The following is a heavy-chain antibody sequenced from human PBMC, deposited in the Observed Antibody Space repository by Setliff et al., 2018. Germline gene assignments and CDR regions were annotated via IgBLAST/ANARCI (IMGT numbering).Heavy chain of an antibody. J-gene: IGHJ4*02. CDR1: GGSISSSIYF. CDR3: ARGFDVCGGGACYTDGPYYFDY. CDR2: IYYSGST. Sequence: SETLSLTCNVSGGSISSSIYFWGWIRQPPGKGLEWIGNIYYSGSTYYSPSLKSRVTISVDTSKNQFSLKLSSVTAADTAVYYCARGFDVCGGGACYTDGPYYFDYWGLGTLVTVSS. D-gene: IGHD2-21*02. V-gene: IGHV4-39*01.